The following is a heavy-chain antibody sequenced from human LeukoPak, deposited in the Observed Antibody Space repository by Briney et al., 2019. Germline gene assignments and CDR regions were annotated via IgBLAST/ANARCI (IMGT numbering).Heavy chain of an antibody. CDR1: GDSISSSSYY. CDR2: IYYRGST. V-gene: IGHV4-39*01. CDR3: ARGVRYSSGWYGEYYFDY. Sequence: PSETLSLTCTVSGDSISSSSYYWGWIRQPPGKGLEWIGSIYYRGSTYYNPSLKSRVTISVDTSKNQFSPKLSSVTAADTAVYYCARGVRYSSGWYGEYYFDYWGQGTLVTVSS. J-gene: IGHJ4*02. D-gene: IGHD6-19*01.